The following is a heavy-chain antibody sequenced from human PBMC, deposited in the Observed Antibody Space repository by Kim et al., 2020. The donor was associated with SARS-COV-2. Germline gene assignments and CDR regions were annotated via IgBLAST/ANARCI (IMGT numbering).Heavy chain of an antibody. V-gene: IGHV1-69*13. J-gene: IGHJ4*02. Sequence: SVKVSCKASGGTFSSYAISWVRQAPGQGLEWMGGIIPIFGTANYAQKFQGRVTITADESTSTAYMELNSLRSEDTAVYYCARNDRVAVAGIDYWGQGTLVTVSS. CDR3: ARNDRVAVAGIDY. D-gene: IGHD6-19*01. CDR1: GGTFSSYA. CDR2: IIPIFGTA.